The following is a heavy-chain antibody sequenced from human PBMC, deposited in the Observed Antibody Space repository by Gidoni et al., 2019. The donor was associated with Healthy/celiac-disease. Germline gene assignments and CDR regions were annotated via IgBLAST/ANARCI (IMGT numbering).Heavy chain of an antibody. J-gene: IGHJ4*02. D-gene: IGHD1-26*01. Sequence: EVQLLESGGGLVQPGGSLRLSLAASGVTLSSYAMSWVRQAPGKGLEWVSAISGSGGSTYYADSVKGRFTSSRDNSKNTLYLQMNSLRAEDTAVYYCAKGTPWQEPPHQIGLDYWGQGTLVTVSS. CDR2: ISGSGGST. CDR3: AKGTPWQEPPHQIGLDY. V-gene: IGHV3-23*01. CDR1: GVTLSSYA.